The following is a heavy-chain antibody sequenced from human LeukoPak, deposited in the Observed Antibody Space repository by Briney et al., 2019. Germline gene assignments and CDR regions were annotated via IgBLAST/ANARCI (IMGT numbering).Heavy chain of an antibody. CDR1: GFTFSSYS. CDR3: ASWGYNWNYGDY. V-gene: IGHV3-21*01. D-gene: IGHD1-20*01. Sequence: PGGSLRFSGAASGFTFSSYSMNWDRQAPGKGLEWVSSISSSSSYIYYADSVKGRFTISRDNAKNSLYLQMNSLRAEDRAVYYCASWGYNWNYGDYWGQGTLVTVSS. CDR2: ISSSSSYI. J-gene: IGHJ4*02.